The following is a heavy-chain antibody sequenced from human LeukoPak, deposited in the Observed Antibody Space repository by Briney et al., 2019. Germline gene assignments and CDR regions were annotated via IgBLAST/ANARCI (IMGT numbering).Heavy chain of an antibody. CDR3: AKKFRGANFAFDI. Sequence: LGGSLRLSCAASGFTFSSYSMNWVRQAPGKGLEWVSSISSSSSYIYYADSVKGRFTISRDNSKNTLYLQMNSLRAEDTAVYYCAKKFRGANFAFDIWGRGTMVTVSS. D-gene: IGHD1-26*01. CDR2: ISSSSSYI. CDR1: GFTFSSYS. J-gene: IGHJ3*02. V-gene: IGHV3-21*04.